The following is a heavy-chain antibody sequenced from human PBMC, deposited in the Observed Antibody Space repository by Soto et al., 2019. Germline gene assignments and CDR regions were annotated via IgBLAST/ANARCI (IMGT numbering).Heavy chain of an antibody. CDR1: GDSFRISNW. J-gene: IGHJ4*02. CDR2: IYHTGST. Sequence: QVQLQESGPRLVKPSGTLSLTCDVSGDSFRISNWWSWVRQPPGQGLEWIGEIYHTGSTKYNPSLKSRLMMSIDNSKNHFSLNLTSVTAADTAVYYCARKGDYGDYFFDYWGQGILVTVSS. D-gene: IGHD4-17*01. CDR3: ARKGDYGDYFFDY. V-gene: IGHV4-4*02.